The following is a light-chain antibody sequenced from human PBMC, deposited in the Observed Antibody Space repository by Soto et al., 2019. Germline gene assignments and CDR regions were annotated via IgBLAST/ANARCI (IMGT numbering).Light chain of an antibody. J-gene: IGLJ1*01. Sequence: QSVLTQPASVSGSPGQSITISCTGTSSDVGGYNYVSWYQQHPGKAPKLMIYDVSNRPSGVPNRFSGSKSGNTASQTISGFRSETEPVFYCGSFSASNTYVFGAGTKVTVL. CDR2: DVS. V-gene: IGLV2-14*03. CDR1: SSDVGGYNY. CDR3: GSFSASNTYV.